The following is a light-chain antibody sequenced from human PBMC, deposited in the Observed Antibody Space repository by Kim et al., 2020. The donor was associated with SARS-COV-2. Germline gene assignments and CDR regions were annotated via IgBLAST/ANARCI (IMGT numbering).Light chain of an antibody. V-gene: IGLV1-40*01. CDR1: SSNIGTGYN. J-gene: IGLJ3*02. CDR3: QSFDSRLSVWV. CDR2: NNN. Sequence: QSVLTQPPSVSGAPGQRVTISCTGSSSNIGTGYNVHWYQRLPGTAPKLVIYNNNNRPSGVPDRFSGSKSGSSASLAITGLQAEDEGEFYCQSFDSRLSVWVFGGGTKLTVL.